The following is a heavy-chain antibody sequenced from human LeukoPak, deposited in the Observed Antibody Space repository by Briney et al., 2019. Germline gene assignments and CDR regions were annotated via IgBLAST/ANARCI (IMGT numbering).Heavy chain of an antibody. Sequence: GGSLRLSCAAPGFTFSSYAMSWVRQAPGKGLEWVSAISGSGGSTYYADSVKGRFTISRDNSKNTLYLQMNSLRAEDTAVYYCARVSGSGSYSFDYWGQGTLVTVSS. J-gene: IGHJ4*02. D-gene: IGHD3-10*01. CDR2: ISGSGGST. V-gene: IGHV3-23*01. CDR3: ARVSGSGSYSFDY. CDR1: GFTFSSYA.